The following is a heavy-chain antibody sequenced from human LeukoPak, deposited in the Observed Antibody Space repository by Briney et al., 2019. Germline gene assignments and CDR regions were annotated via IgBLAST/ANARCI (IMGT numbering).Heavy chain of an antibody. CDR2: MNSNSGGA. J-gene: IGHJ4*02. CDR3: ARGHCSIGTCDVFYFDY. D-gene: IGHD2-15*01. CDR1: GYTFTEYF. Sequence: VASVKVSCKASGYTFTEYFMHWVRQAPGQGLEWMGWMNSNSGGANYAQKFQGRVTMTRDTSTSTAYMELSSLRSDDSAVYYCARGHCSIGTCDVFYFDYWGQGILVTVSS. V-gene: IGHV1-2*02.